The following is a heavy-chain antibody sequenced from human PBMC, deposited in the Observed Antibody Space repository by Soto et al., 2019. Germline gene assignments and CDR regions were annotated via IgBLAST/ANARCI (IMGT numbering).Heavy chain of an antibody. D-gene: IGHD3-22*01. CDR2: ISSSSSYI. Sequence: GSLRLFCAASGFTFSSYSMNWVRQAPGKGLEWVSSISSSSSYIYYADSVKGRFTISRDNAKNSLYLQMNSLRAEDTAVYYCARALYYYDSSGYYGSWGQGTLVTVSS. J-gene: IGHJ5*02. CDR3: ARALYYYDSSGYYGS. V-gene: IGHV3-21*01. CDR1: GFTFSSYS.